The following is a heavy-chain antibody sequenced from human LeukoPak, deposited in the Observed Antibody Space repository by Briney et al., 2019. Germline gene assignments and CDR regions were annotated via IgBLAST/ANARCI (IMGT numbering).Heavy chain of an antibody. V-gene: IGHV4-34*01. J-gene: IGHJ6*03. CDR3: ARDKQLDWAHYYYYYMDV. CDR1: GGSFSGYY. CDR2: INHSGST. Sequence: SETLSLTCAVYGGSFSGYYWSWIRQPPGKGLEWIGEINHSGSTNYNPSLKSRVTISVDTSKNQFSLKLTSVTAADTAVYYWARDKQLDWAHYYYYYMDVWGKGTTVTVSS. D-gene: IGHD1-1*01.